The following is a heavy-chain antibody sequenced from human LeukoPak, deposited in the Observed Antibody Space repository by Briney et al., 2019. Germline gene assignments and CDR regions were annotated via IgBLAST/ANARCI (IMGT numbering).Heavy chain of an antibody. V-gene: IGHV4-39*01. CDR1: GGSISSGSYY. D-gene: IGHD3-10*01. Sequence: SETLSLTCAVSGGSISSGSYYWAWIRQPPGKGLEWIGSINYSGNTYYNPSLKSRVTISVDTSKSQFFLKLSSVTAADTAVYYCARQKWITMVRGVINWFDPWGQGTLVTVSS. J-gene: IGHJ5*02. CDR2: INYSGNT. CDR3: ARQKWITMVRGVINWFDP.